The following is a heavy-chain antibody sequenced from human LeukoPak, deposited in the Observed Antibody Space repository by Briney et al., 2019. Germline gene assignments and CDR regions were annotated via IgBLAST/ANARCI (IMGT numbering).Heavy chain of an antibody. CDR3: ARGWSGSYYSHYYYYMDA. Sequence: GASVKVSCKASGYTFTGYYMHRVRQAPGQGLEGMGWINPNSGGTNYAQKFQGRVTMTRDTSISTAYMELSRLRSDDTAVYYCARGWSGSYYSHYYYYMDAWGKGTTVTVSS. CDR1: GYTFTGYY. V-gene: IGHV1-2*02. CDR2: INPNSGGT. D-gene: IGHD1-26*01. J-gene: IGHJ6*03.